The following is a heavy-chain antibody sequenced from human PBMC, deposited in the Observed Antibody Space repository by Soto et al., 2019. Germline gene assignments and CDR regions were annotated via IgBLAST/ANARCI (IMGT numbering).Heavy chain of an antibody. V-gene: IGHV3-30-3*01. CDR2: ISYGGSNK. J-gene: IGHJ5*02. D-gene: IGHD5-18*01. CDR3: ARGGHRIDTAMVS. CDR1: GFTFSSYA. Sequence: RLSCAASGFTFSSYAMHWVRQAPGKGLEWVAVISYGGSNKYYADSVKGRFTISRDNSTNTLYLQMNSLRAEDTAVYYCARGGHRIDTAMVSWGQGTLVTVSS.